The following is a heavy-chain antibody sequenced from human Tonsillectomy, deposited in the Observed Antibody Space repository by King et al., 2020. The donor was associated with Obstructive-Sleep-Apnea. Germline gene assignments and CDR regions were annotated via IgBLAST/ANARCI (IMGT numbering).Heavy chain of an antibody. CDR1: GFTFSDYA. D-gene: IGHD1-26*01. Sequence: VQLVESGGGVVQPGRSLRLSCAASGFTFSDYAMHWVRQAPGKGLEWVAIIWVDGSEKYYVDSVKGRFTISRDNSKNTLWLQMNSLRAEDTAVYYCVREEVSYRDYYYGMDVWGQGTTVTVSS. CDR3: VREEVSYRDYYYGMDV. CDR2: IWVDGSEK. V-gene: IGHV3-33*01. J-gene: IGHJ6*02.